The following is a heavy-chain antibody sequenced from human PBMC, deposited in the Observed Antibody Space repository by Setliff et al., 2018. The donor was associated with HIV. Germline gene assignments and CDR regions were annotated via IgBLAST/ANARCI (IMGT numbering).Heavy chain of an antibody. CDR1: GGSINTYY. CDR3: ARDRLTYYFDY. Sequence: PSETLSLTCTVSGGSINTYYWSWIRQPAGKGLEWIGRFYTSVSTNYNPSLKSRGTMSVDTSKNQFSLKLSSVTAADTAVYYCARDRLTYYFDYWGQGILVTISS. J-gene: IGHJ4*02. CDR2: FYTSVST. V-gene: IGHV4-4*07. D-gene: IGHD3-22*01.